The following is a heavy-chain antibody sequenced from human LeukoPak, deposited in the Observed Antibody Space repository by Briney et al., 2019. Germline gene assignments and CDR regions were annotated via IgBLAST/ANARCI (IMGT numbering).Heavy chain of an antibody. J-gene: IGHJ4*02. D-gene: IGHD5-12*01. CDR1: GDSISSSSSY. CDR3: ARSYDYQNFDY. CDR2: IYYGGST. Sequence: SETLSLTCTVSGDSISSSSSYWGWIRQPPGKRLEWIGSIYYGGSTLYNPSLKSRVTISVDTSKNQFSLKLSSVTAADTAVYYCARSYDYQNFDYWGQGTLVTVSS. V-gene: IGHV4-39*01.